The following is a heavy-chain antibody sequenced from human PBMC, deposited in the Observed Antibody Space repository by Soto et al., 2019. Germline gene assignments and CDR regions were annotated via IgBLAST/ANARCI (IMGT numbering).Heavy chain of an antibody. CDR3: ARHGGLGYCSSTSCVNWFDP. V-gene: IGHV4-39*01. CDR1: GGSISSSSYY. D-gene: IGHD2-2*01. CDR2: IYYSGST. Sequence: QLQLQESGPGLVKPSETLSLTCTVSGGSISSSSYYWGWIHQPPGKGLEWIGSIYYSGSTYYNPSLKSRVTISVDTSKNQFSLKLSSVTAADTAVYYCARHGGLGYCSSTSCVNWFDPWGQGTLVTVSS. J-gene: IGHJ5*02.